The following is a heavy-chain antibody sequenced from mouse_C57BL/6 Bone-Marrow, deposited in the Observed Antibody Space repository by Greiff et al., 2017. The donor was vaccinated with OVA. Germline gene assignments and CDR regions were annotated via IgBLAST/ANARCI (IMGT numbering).Heavy chain of an antibody. Sequence: EVKLVESGGGLVQPKGSLKLSCAASGFSFNTYAMNWVRQAPGKGLEWVARIRSKSNNYATYYADSVKDRFTSSRDESESTLELQMNNLKTEDTAMYYCVRSYGSSYVQAWFAYWGQGTLVTVSA. D-gene: IGHD1-1*01. CDR2: IRSKSNNYAT. CDR3: VRSYGSSYVQAWFAY. J-gene: IGHJ3*01. V-gene: IGHV10-1*01. CDR1: GFSFNTYA.